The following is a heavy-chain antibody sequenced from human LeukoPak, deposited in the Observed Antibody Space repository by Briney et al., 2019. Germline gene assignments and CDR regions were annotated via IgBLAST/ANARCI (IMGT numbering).Heavy chain of an antibody. CDR2: ISSSSSYI. CDR3: ARGRGDSSGPGYDY. D-gene: IGHD3-22*01. V-gene: IGHV3-21*01. J-gene: IGHJ4*02. Sequence: GGSLRLSCAASGFTFSSYSMNWVRQAPGKGLEWVSSISSSSSYIYYADSVKGRFTISRDNAKNSLYLQMNSLRAEDTAVYYCARGRGDSSGPGYDYWGQGTLVTVSS. CDR1: GFTFSSYS.